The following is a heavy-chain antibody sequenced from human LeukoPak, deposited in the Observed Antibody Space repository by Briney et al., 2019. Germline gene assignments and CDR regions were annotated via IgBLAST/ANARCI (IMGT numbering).Heavy chain of an antibody. Sequence: SGPALVKPTQTLTLTCIFSGFSFTTSEAGVAWVRQPPGGALEWLAVICWDDDKRYSPSLKSRLTITKDTSENQVVLTLTNMDPVDTATYYCAHLHSYGDFYYDSWGQGTLVTVSS. J-gene: IGHJ4*01. D-gene: IGHD4-17*01. CDR3: AHLHSYGDFYYDS. V-gene: IGHV2-5*02. CDR1: GFSFTTSEAG. CDR2: ICWDDDK.